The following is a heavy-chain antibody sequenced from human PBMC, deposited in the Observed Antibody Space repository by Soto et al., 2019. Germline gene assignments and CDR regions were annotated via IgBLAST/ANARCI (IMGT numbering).Heavy chain of an antibody. Sequence: EVQLVESGGGLVQPGGSLRLSCAASGFTFSSYWMHWVRQAPGKGLVWVSRINSDGSSTSYADSVKGRFTISRDNAKNTLYLQMNRLRDEDTAVYYCARDPAPSRAYCGGDCYSGLDYWGQGTLVTVSS. D-gene: IGHD2-21*02. V-gene: IGHV3-74*01. J-gene: IGHJ4*02. CDR1: GFTFSSYW. CDR2: INSDGSST. CDR3: ARDPAPSRAYCGGDCYSGLDY.